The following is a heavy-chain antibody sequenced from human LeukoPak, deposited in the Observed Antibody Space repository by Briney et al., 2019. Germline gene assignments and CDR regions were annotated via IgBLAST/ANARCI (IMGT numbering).Heavy chain of an antibody. V-gene: IGHV3-30*01. CDR3: ARVAATTFYRHNYMDV. CDR2: ISHDGVND. D-gene: IGHD4-11*01. J-gene: IGHJ6*04. Sequence: PGGSLRLSCAASGFTFRSHIMVWVRQAPGKGLEWVALISHDGVNDYYVDSVKGRFTVSRDTSNNTLSLKMNSLRAEDTAVYFCARVAATTFYRHNYMDVWGKGTTVTVSS. CDR1: GFTFRSHI.